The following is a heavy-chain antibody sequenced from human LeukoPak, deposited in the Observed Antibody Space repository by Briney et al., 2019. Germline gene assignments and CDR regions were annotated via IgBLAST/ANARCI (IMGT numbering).Heavy chain of an antibody. V-gene: IGHV1-46*01. CDR2: IKPSGGST. CDR1: RYTFTRDY. Sequence: ASVEVSCKASRYTFTRDYIHWVRQAPGQGLEWMGIIKPSGGSTSYAQKFQGRVTMTRDTSTSTVYMELSSLKSEDTAVYYCARDNGGNSAWFDPWGQGTLVTVSS. D-gene: IGHD4-23*01. J-gene: IGHJ5*02. CDR3: ARDNGGNSAWFDP.